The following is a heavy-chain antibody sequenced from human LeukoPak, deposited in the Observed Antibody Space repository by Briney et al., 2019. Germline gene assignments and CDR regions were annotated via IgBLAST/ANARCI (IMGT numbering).Heavy chain of an antibody. V-gene: IGHV3-7*01. J-gene: IGHJ4*02. Sequence: PGGSLRLSCAASGFTFSSYWMSWVRQAAGTGLEWVANIKQDGSEKYYVDSVKGRFTISRGNAKNSLYLQMNSLRAEDTAVYYCARDSAAYWFGESYDDWGQGTLVTVSS. CDR3: ARDSAAYWFGESYDD. CDR1: GFTFSSYW. D-gene: IGHD3-10*01. CDR2: IKQDGSEK.